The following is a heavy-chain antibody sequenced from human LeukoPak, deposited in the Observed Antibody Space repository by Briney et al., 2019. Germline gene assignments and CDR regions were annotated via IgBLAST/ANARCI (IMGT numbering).Heavy chain of an antibody. CDR1: GGSISSYY. Sequence: SETLSLTCTVSGGSISSYYWSWIRQPAGKGLEWIGRIYTSGSTNYNPSLKSRVTMSVDTSKNQFSLKLSSVTAADTAVYYCARNGLLWFGELYWFDPWGQGTLVTVSS. CDR3: ARNGLLWFGELYWFDP. J-gene: IGHJ5*02. V-gene: IGHV4-4*07. D-gene: IGHD3-10*01. CDR2: IYTSGST.